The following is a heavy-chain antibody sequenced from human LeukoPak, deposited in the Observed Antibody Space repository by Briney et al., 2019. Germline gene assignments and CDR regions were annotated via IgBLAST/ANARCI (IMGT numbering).Heavy chain of an antibody. CDR3: AKDAKYSSSPKIFDY. V-gene: IGHV3-48*01. CDR2: MSRSGDII. J-gene: IGHJ4*02. Sequence: GGSLRLSCAASGFTFSDYNMNWVRQVPGKGLESVSYMSRSGDIIYYADSVKGRFTISRDNAKNSLYLQMNSLRAEDTAVYYCAKDAKYSSSPKIFDYWGQGTLVTVSS. CDR1: GFTFSDYN. D-gene: IGHD6-13*01.